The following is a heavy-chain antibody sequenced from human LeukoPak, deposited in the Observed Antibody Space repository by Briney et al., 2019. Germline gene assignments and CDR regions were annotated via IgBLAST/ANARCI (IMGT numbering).Heavy chain of an antibody. J-gene: IGHJ4*02. Sequence: SETLSLTCAVYGGSFSGYYWSWIRQPPGKGLEWIGEINHSGSTNYNPPLKSRVTISVDTSKNQFSLKLSSVTAADTAVYYCARDSTMIVVVSTGAIDYWGQGTLVTVSS. CDR3: ARDSTMIVVVSTGAIDY. CDR1: GGSFSGYY. D-gene: IGHD3-22*01. V-gene: IGHV4-34*01. CDR2: INHSGST.